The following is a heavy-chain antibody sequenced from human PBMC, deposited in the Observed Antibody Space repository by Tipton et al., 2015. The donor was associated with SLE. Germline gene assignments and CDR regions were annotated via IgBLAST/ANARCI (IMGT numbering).Heavy chain of an antibody. CDR1: GGSISSYY. Sequence: TLSLTCTVSGGSISSYYWSWIRQPPGKGLEWIGYIYYSGSTNYNPSLKSRVTISVDTSKNQFSLKLSSVTAADTAVYYCARAGYSSSSGPFDYWGQGTLVTVSS. D-gene: IGHD6-6*01. J-gene: IGHJ4*02. V-gene: IGHV4-59*01. CDR3: ARAGYSSSSGPFDY. CDR2: IYYSGST.